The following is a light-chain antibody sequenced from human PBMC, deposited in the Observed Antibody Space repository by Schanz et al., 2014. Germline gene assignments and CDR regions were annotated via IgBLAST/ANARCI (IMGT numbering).Light chain of an antibody. CDR3: QQYGSSPRT. V-gene: IGKV3-11*01. CDR1: QSVSSY. CDR2: DAS. Sequence: EIVMTQSPATLSLSPGESATLSCRASQSVSSYLAWYQQKPGQAPRLLIYDASNRATGIPARFSGSGSGTDFTLTISSLEPEDFAVYYCQQYGSSPRTFGQGTKVEIK. J-gene: IGKJ1*01.